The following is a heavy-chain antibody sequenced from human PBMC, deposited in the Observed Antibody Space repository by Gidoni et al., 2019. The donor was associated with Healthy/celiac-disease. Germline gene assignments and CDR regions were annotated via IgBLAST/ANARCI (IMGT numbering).Heavy chain of an antibody. Sequence: EVQLVESGGGLVKPGGSLRLSCAASGFTFSSYSMNWVRQAPGKGLEWVSSISSSSSYIYYADSVKGRFTISRDNAKNSLYLQMNSLRAEDTAVYYCARGRAYYDILGYYYYMDVWGKGTTVTVSS. CDR1: GFTFSSYS. CDR2: ISSSSSYI. D-gene: IGHD3-9*01. J-gene: IGHJ6*03. V-gene: IGHV3-21*01. CDR3: ARGRAYYDILGYYYYMDV.